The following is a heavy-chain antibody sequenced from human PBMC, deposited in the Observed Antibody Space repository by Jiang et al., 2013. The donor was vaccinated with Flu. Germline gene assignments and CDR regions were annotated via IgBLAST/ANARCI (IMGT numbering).Heavy chain of an antibody. CDR3: ARLGYGDASFDY. D-gene: IGHD4-17*01. CDR1: GGSTISSSSYY. CDR2: IYNTGST. Sequence: GSGLVKPSETLSLTCTVSGGSTISSSSYYWDWVRQPPGKGLEWIGSIYNTGSTYYNPSLKSRVTISVDTSKNQFALRLRSVTAADTAVYYCARLGYGDASFDYWGQGTLVTVSS. V-gene: IGHV4-39*01. J-gene: IGHJ4*02.